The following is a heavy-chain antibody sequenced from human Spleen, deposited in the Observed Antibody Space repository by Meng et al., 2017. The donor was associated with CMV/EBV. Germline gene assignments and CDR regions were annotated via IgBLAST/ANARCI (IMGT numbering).Heavy chain of an antibody. CDR3: AKKAHNIAVAVYIDY. V-gene: IGHV3-30*18. CDR2: ISDDGDEK. J-gene: IGHJ4*02. D-gene: IGHD6-19*01. Sequence: GESLKISCADSAFSFSTYAMHWVRQTPGKGLAWVAVISDDGDEKFYADFVKGRFTISRDNSKNTLYLQMNSLRAEDTAVYYCAKKAHNIAVAVYIDYWGQGTLVTVSS. CDR1: AFSFSTYA.